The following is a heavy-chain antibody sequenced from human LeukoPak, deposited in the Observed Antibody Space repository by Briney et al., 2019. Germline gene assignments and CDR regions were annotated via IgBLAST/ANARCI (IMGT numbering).Heavy chain of an antibody. CDR2: ISNSGSTT. Sequence: PGGSLRLSCAASGFTFTDYYMSWIRQAPGKGLEWVSYISNSGSTTNYADSVKGRFTISRDNAKNSLYLQMNSLRAEDTAVYYCARGSSSSWHYYYYYYGMDVWGQGTTVTVSS. V-gene: IGHV3-11*04. CDR3: ARGSSSSWHYYYYYYGMDV. D-gene: IGHD6-13*01. J-gene: IGHJ6*02. CDR1: GFTFTDYY.